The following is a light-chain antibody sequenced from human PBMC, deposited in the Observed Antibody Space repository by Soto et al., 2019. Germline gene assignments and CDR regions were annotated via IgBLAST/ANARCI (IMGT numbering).Light chain of an antibody. CDR1: QSVIGSY. CDR2: AAS. J-gene: IGKJ2*01. V-gene: IGKV3-20*01. CDR3: HQYGSSPNT. Sequence: EIVLTQSPDTLSLSPGERATLSCRASQSVIGSYLAWYQQKPGQAPRLLIYAASSRAPGIPDRFSGSGSGTDFTLPISRLEPEDFVLYYCHQYGSSPNTFGQGTKLEIK.